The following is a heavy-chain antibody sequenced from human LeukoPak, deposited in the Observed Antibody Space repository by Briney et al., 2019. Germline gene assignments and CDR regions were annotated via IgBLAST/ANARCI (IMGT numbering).Heavy chain of an antibody. CDR1: GGSISSYY. CDR3: ARDPYSSSSRGFDY. Sequence: PSETLSLTCTVSGGSISSYYWSWIRQPPGKGLEWIGYIYYSGSTNYNPSLKSRVTMSVDTSKNQFSLKLSSVTAADTAVYYCARDPYSSSSRGFDYWGQGTLVTVSS. V-gene: IGHV4-59*12. CDR2: IYYSGST. J-gene: IGHJ4*02. D-gene: IGHD6-6*01.